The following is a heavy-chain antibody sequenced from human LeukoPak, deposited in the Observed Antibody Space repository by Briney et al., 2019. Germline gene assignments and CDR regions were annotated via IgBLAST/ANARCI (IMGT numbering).Heavy chain of an antibody. CDR3: ARCGRITTLGVAGRTGFDP. CDR1: GFTVSDYY. CDR2: IISSGHII. D-gene: IGHD3-3*01. J-gene: IGHJ5*02. V-gene: IGHV3-11*04. Sequence: GGSLRLSCAASGFTVSDYYMSWIRQAPGRGLQWVSYIISSGHIIYYADSVKGRFTISRDNVKNLLYLQMNSLRVQDTAVYYCARCGRITTLGVAGRTGFDPWGQGTLVTVSS.